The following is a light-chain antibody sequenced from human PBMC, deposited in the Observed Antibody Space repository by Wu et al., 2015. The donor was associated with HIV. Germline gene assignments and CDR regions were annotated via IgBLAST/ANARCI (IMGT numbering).Light chain of an antibody. Sequence: EMVLTQSPGTLSLSPGERATLSCRVSENIGSSSLAWYQQKPGQSPRLLMYGASRGATGVPDKFSGSGSGAEFTLTISGLEPEDSAVYYCQQYATSPHTFGQGTKLEI. CDR2: GAS. V-gene: IGKV3-20*01. CDR3: QQYATSPHT. J-gene: IGKJ2*01. CDR1: ENIGSSS.